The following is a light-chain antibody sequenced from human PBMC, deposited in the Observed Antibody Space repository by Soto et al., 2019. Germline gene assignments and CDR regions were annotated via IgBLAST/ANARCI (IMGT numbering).Light chain of an antibody. CDR1: SSDVGSYNL. J-gene: IGLJ1*01. CDR3: SSYISGGTYV. V-gene: IGLV2-14*02. Sequence: QSVLTQPASVSGSPGQSITMSCTGTSSDVGSYNLVSWYQQHPGKAPKLMIYEVSKRPSGVSNRFSGSKSGNTASLTISGLQAEDEADYYCSSYISGGTYVFGTGTKVTVL. CDR2: EVS.